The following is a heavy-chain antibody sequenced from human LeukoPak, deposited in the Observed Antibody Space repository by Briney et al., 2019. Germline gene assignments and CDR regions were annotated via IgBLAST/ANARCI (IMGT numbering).Heavy chain of an antibody. J-gene: IGHJ3*02. V-gene: IGHV5-51*01. Sequence: GESLKISCQGSGYSFTSYWIGWVRQMPGKGLEWMVIIYTGDSDTRYSPSFQGQVTISADKSISTAYLQWSSLKASDTAMYYCARGAGYCSGGSCYGDAFDIWGQGTMVTVSS. CDR2: IYTGDSDT. CDR3: ARGAGYCSGGSCYGDAFDI. D-gene: IGHD2-15*01. CDR1: GYSFTSYW.